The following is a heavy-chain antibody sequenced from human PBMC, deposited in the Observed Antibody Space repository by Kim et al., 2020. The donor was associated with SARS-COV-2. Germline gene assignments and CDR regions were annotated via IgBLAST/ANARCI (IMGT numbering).Heavy chain of an antibody. J-gene: IGHJ4*02. V-gene: IGHV3-7*03. CDR3: VKVSIAALGADY. Sequence: VDSGKGRITISRDHAENSLYLQMNKLRAEDTAIYYCVKVSIAALGADYWGQGTLVTVSS. D-gene: IGHD2-21*01.